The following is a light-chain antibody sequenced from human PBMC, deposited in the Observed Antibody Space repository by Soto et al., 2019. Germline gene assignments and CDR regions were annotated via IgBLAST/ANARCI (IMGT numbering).Light chain of an antibody. V-gene: IGLV2-14*01. Sequence: QSVLTQPASVSGSPGQSITISCTGTSSDVGGYNYVSWYQQHPGKAPKVMIYEVSNRPSGVSSRFSGSKSGNTASLTISGLQAEDEADYYCISYTDRQSYLFGTGTKLTVL. CDR2: EVS. CDR3: ISYTDRQSYL. J-gene: IGLJ1*01. CDR1: SSDVGGYNY.